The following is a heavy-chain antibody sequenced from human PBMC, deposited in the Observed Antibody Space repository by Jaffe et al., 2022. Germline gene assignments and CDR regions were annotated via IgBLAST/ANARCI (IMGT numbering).Heavy chain of an antibody. J-gene: IGHJ4*02. D-gene: IGHD6-13*01. CDR3: ARSRSSWYKYYFDY. V-gene: IGHV3-48*01. CDR1: GFTFSSYS. Sequence: EVQLVESGGGLVQPGGSLRLSCAASGFTFSSYSMNWVRQAPGKGLEWVSYISSSSSTIYYADSVKGRFTISRDNAKNSLYLQMNSLRAEDTAVYYCARSRSSWYKYYFDYWGQGTLVTVSS. CDR2: ISSSSSTI.